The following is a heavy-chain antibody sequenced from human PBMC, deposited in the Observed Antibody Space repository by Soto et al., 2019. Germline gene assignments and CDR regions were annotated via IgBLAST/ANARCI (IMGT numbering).Heavy chain of an antibody. CDR1: GYTFTSHW. V-gene: IGHV5-10-1*01. D-gene: IGHD3-3*01. J-gene: IGHJ5*01. CDR3: ARHEAPLRYGFRTGYINS. Sequence: GESLKISCKGSGYTFTSHWISWVRQMPGKGLEWMGRIDPGDSYTNYSPSFQGHVTISPDKSISTAYLQWSGLKASDTVLYYCARHEAPLRYGFRTGYINSLGHVTLVTFSS. CDR2: IDPGDSYT.